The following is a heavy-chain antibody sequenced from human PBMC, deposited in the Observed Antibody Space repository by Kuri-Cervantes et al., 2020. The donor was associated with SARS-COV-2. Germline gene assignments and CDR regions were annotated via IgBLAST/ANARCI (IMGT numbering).Heavy chain of an antibody. Sequence: GSLRLSCAASGFTFSSYSMNWVRQAPGKGLEWVSSISSSSSYIYYADSVKGRFTISRDNAKNSLYLQMNSLRAEDTAVYYCTTGEPMTTVKDVWGKGTTVTVSS. D-gene: IGHD4-17*01. CDR1: GFTFSSYS. V-gene: IGHV3-21*04. CDR2: ISSSSSYI. J-gene: IGHJ6*04. CDR3: TTGEPMTTVKDV.